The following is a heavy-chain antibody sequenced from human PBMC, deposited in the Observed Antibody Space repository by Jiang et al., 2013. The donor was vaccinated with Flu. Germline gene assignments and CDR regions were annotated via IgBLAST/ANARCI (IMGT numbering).Heavy chain of an antibody. Sequence: QTLSLTCAISGDSVSSNSAAWNWIRQSPSRGLEWLGRTYYRSKWYNDYAVSVKSRITINPDTSKNQFSLQLNSVTPEDTAVYYCARDETPTYYYDSSGYVLDYWGQGTLVTVSS. D-gene: IGHD3-22*01. CDR2: TYYRSKWYN. CDR3: ARDETPTYYYDSSGYVLDY. CDR1: GDSVSSNSAA. V-gene: IGHV6-1*01. J-gene: IGHJ4*02.